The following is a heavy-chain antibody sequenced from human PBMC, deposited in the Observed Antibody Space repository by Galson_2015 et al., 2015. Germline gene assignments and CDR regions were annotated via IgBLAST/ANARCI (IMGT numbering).Heavy chain of an antibody. D-gene: IGHD4-17*01. J-gene: IGHJ5*02. CDR2: TYYRSKWYN. V-gene: IGHV6-1*01. CDR3: ARDGEGDYVPGVGWFDP. CDR1: GDSVSSNSAA. Sequence: CAISGDSVSSNSAAWNWIRQSPSRGLEWLGRTYYRSKWYNDYAVSVKSRITINPDTSKNQFSLQLNSVTPEDTAVYYCARDGEGDYVPGVGWFDPCGPGTLVTVSS.